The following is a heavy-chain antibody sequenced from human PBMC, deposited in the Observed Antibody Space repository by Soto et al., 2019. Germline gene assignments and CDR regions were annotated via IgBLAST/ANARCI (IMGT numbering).Heavy chain of an antibody. CDR1: GFIFSSCA. Sequence: EVQLLDSGGGLVQPGGALRLSCSASGFIFSSCAMNWVRQAPGKGLEWVSAISGSGGSIYYADSVKGRFTISRDNSKTTRYIAMGSLRAEDTAVYYWARGGGDGLRCGMYVWGQGATVKVS. D-gene: IGHD2-21*02. CDR2: ISGSGGSI. J-gene: IGHJ6*02. V-gene: IGHV3-23*01. CDR3: ARGGGDGLRCGMYV.